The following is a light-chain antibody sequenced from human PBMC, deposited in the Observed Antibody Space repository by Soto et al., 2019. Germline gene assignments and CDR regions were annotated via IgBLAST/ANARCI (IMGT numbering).Light chain of an antibody. V-gene: IGKV3-20*01. Sequence: EIVLTQSPGTLSLSPGERATLSCRASQSVSSSYLAWYQQKPGQAPRLLIYGASSRATGIPDRFSGSGSGTDFTLTIRRLEPEDFAVYYCQQYRSSWTFGQGTKVDIK. CDR3: QQYRSSWT. CDR2: GAS. J-gene: IGKJ1*01. CDR1: QSVSSSY.